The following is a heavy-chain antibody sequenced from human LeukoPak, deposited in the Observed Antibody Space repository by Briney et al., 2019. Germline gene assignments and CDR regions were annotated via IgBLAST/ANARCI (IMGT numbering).Heavy chain of an antibody. CDR3: ARWGYYDSSGYYGRAFDI. V-gene: IGHV1-2*02. J-gene: IGHJ3*02. CDR2: INPNSGGT. D-gene: IGHD3-22*01. CDR1: GYTFTGYY. Sequence: ASVKVSCKASGYTFTGYYMHWVRQAPGQGLEWMGWINPNSGGTNYAQKFQGRVTMTRDTSTSTAYMELSRLRSDDTAVYYCARWGYYDSSGYYGRAFDIWGQGTMVTVSS.